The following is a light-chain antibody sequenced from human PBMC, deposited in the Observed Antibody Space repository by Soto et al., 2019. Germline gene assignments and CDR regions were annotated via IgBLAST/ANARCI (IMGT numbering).Light chain of an antibody. J-gene: IGLJ1*01. CDR1: SSDVGGYTY. CDR3: TSYTSSSTPYV. Sequence: QSVLPQPAYVSGSPGQSITISCAGTSSDVGGYTYVSWYQQHPGKAPKLMIYDVSNRPSGVSNRFSGSKSGNTASLTISGLQAEDEADYYCTSYTSSSTPYVFGGGTKVTVL. CDR2: DVS. V-gene: IGLV2-14*01.